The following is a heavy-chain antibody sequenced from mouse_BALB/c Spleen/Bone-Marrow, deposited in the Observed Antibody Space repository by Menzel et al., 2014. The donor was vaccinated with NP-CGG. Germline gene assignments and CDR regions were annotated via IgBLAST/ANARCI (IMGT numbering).Heavy chain of an antibody. D-gene: IGHD2-14*01. J-gene: IGHJ3*01. CDR3: ARVDYRYDGFAY. CDR2: INPGRGGI. Sequence: FQLQQFAAVLVRPGTSVMVSCKASGYAFTNYLIEWVKPRPGQCLEWIGVINPGRGGINYYVKLKGMATLTADKSSSTAYMQLSSLTSDDSAVYFCARVDYRYDGFAYWGQGTLVTGSA. CDR1: GYAFTNYL. V-gene: IGHV1-54*01.